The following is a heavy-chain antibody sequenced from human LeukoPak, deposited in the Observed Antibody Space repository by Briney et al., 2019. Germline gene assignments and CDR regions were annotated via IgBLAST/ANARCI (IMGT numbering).Heavy chain of an antibody. CDR3: ARGARGYYYDSSGYYYANWFDP. V-gene: IGHV4-59*10. D-gene: IGHD3-22*01. CDR2: IYTSGST. J-gene: IGHJ5*02. CDR1: GGSFSGYY. Sequence: SETLSLTCAVYGGSFSGYYWSWIRQPAGKGLEWIGRIYTSGSTNYNPSLKSRVTMSVDTSKNQFSLKLSSVTAADTAVYYCARGARGYYYDSSGYYYANWFDPWGQGTLVTVSS.